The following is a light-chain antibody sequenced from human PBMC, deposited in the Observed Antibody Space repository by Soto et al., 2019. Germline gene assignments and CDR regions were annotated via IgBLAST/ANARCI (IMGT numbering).Light chain of an antibody. CDR2: DAS. CDR1: QSLDNY. CDR3: QQRGHWPS. V-gene: IGKV3-11*01. Sequence: EIVLTQSPATLSLSPGERATLSCRASQSLDNYLAWYQHKPGQAPRLLIYDASTRATDIPARFSGSGSGTDFTLTISSLEPEDVAVYYCQQRGHWPSFGGGTKVEIK. J-gene: IGKJ4*01.